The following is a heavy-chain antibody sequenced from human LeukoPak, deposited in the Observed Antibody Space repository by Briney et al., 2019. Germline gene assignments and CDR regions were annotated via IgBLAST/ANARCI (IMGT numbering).Heavy chain of an antibody. CDR1: GYSFTNYW. V-gene: IGHV5-51*01. CDR2: IYPVDSDS. D-gene: IGHD3-3*01. Sequence: GESLKISCKVSGYSFTNYWIGWVRQMPGKGLEWMAIIYPVDSDSRYSPSFQGQVTISVDKSISTVYLQWSSLKASDTAMYYCSRTAGGYNFWSGSDYWGQGTLVTVSS. J-gene: IGHJ4*02. CDR3: SRTAGGYNFWSGSDY.